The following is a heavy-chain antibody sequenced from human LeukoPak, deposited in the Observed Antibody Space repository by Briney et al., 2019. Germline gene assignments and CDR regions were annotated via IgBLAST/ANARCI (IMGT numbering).Heavy chain of an antibody. J-gene: IGHJ3*02. CDR1: GFTFSNAW. Sequence: GGSLRLSCAASGFTFSNAWMSWVRQAPGKGLEWVCRIKSKTDGGTTDYAAPVKGRFTISRDDSKNTLYLQMNSLKTEDTAVYYCTTDPQEAFDIWGQGTMVTVSS. CDR2: IKSKTDGGTT. CDR3: TTDPQEAFDI. V-gene: IGHV3-15*01.